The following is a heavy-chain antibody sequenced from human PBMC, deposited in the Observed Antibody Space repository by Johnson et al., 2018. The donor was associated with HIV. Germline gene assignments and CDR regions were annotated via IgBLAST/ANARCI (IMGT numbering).Heavy chain of an antibody. V-gene: IGHV3-30*09. CDR1: GFTFSNYA. J-gene: IGHJ3*02. CDR3: AKVFRYNWNLASSLDNAFNI. Sequence: QVQLVESGGGVVQPGRSLRLSCAASGFTFSNYAMHWVRQAPGKGLEWVSVIWYDGNNKYYADSVKGRFAVSRDDPKNTLYLQMSSRRVEDTAVYYCAKVFRYNWNLASSLDNAFNIWGQGTMLTVSS. D-gene: IGHD1-1*01. CDR2: IWYDGNNK.